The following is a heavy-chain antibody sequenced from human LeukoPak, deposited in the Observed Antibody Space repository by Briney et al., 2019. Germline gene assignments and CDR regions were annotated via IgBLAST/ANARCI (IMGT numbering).Heavy chain of an antibody. CDR1: GFTFSNSW. CDR3: VRGVGSSTSCYVRAFDI. V-gene: IGHV3-52*01. CDR2: IKCDGSEK. J-gene: IGHJ3*02. D-gene: IGHD2-2*01. Sequence: GGSLRLSCAASGFTFSNSWMHWVCQAPEKGLEWVADIKCDGSEKCYVDSVKGRLTISRDNAKNSLYPQVNSLRAEDMTVCYCVRGVGSSTSCYVRAFDIWGQGTMVTVSS.